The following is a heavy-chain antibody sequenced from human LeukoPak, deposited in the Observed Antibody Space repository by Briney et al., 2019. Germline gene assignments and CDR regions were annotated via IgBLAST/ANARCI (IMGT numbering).Heavy chain of an antibody. V-gene: IGHV3-74*01. CDR2: INSDGSST. Sequence: GGSLRLSCAASGFTFSSYWMHWVRQAPGKGLVWVSRINSDGSSTSYADSVKGRFTISRDNAKNTLYLQMNSLRAEDTAVYYCARAVRIWFGEPGYFDYWGQGTLVTVSS. CDR1: GFTFSSYW. CDR3: ARAVRIWFGEPGYFDY. D-gene: IGHD3-10*01. J-gene: IGHJ4*02.